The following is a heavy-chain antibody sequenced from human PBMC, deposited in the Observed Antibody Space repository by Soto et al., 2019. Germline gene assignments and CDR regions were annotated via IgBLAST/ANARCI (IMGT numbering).Heavy chain of an antibody. D-gene: IGHD6-6*01. Sequence: SETLSLTCAVYGGSFSGYYWSWIRQPPGKGLEWIGEINHSGSTNYNPSLKSRVTISVDTSKNQFSLKLSSVTAADTAVYYCARRSIAARGNWFDPWGQGTLVTVSS. V-gene: IGHV4-34*01. CDR3: ARRSIAARGNWFDP. J-gene: IGHJ5*02. CDR2: INHSGST. CDR1: GGSFSGYY.